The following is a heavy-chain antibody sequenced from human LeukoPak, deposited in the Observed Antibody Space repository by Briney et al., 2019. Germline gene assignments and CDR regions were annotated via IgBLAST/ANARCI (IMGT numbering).Heavy chain of an antibody. CDR1: GFTFSSYA. V-gene: IGHV3-23*01. J-gene: IGHJ6*03. Sequence: GGSLRLSCAASGFTFSSYAMSWVRQAPGKGLEWVSAISGSGGSTYYADSAKGRFTISRDNSKNTLYLQMNSLRAEDTAVYYCAKDLGAPHRVYYMDVWGKGTTVTVSS. CDR3: AKDLGAPHRVYYMDV. D-gene: IGHD3-16*01. CDR2: ISGSGGST.